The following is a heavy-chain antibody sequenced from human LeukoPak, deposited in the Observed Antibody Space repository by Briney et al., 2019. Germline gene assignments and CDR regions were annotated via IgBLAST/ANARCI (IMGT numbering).Heavy chain of an antibody. CDR1: GFTFSSYS. CDR3: ARDLGYCSSTDCGHYFYGLDV. D-gene: IGHD2-2*01. V-gene: IGHV3-21*01. J-gene: IGHJ6*02. CDR2: ISSRSDYI. Sequence: GGSLRLSCAASGFTFSSYSMNWVRQAPGKGLEWVSSISSRSDYIYYTGSVRGRFTVSRDNAKNSLFLQMNSLRADDTAVYYCARDLGYCSSTDCGHYFYGLDVWGQGTTVTVSS.